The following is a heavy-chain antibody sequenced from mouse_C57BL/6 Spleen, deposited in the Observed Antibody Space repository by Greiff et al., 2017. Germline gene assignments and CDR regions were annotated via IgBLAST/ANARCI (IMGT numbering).Heavy chain of an antibody. Sequence: VQLQQSGPELVKPGASVKISCKASGYSFTGYYMNWVKQSPEKSLEWIGEINPSTGGTTYNQKFKAKATLTVDKSSSTAYMQLKSLTSEDSAVYYCAKAATVPSYWYFDVWGTGTTVTVSS. CDR3: AKAATVPSYWYFDV. J-gene: IGHJ1*03. D-gene: IGHD1-1*01. V-gene: IGHV1-42*01. CDR1: GYSFTGYY. CDR2: INPSTGGT.